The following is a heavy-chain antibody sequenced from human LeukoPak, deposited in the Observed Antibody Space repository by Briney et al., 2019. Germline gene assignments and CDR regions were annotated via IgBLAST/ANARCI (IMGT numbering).Heavy chain of an antibody. Sequence: PSETLSLTCTVSGGSISSGGYYWSWIRQHPGKGLEWIGYIYYSGSTYYDPSLKSRVTISVDTSKNQFSLKLSSVTAADTAVYYCARDPSGGSSGYYYYMDVWGKETTVTVSS. D-gene: IGHD3-22*01. CDR3: ARDPSGGSSGYYYYMDV. CDR2: IYYSGST. CDR1: GGSISSGGYY. J-gene: IGHJ6*03. V-gene: IGHV4-31*03.